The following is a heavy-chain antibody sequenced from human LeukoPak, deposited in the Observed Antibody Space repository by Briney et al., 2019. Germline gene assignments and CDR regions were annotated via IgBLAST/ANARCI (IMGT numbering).Heavy chain of an antibody. CDR1: GHTFTGYY. Sequence: ASVRVSCKASGHTFTGYYMHWVRQAPGQGLEWMGWINPNSGGTNYAQKFQGRVTMTRDTSISTAYMELSRLRSDDTAVYYCARDDGYCSGGSCPAFDYWGQGTLVTVSS. CDR3: ARDDGYCSGGSCPAFDY. D-gene: IGHD2-15*01. V-gene: IGHV1-2*02. J-gene: IGHJ4*02. CDR2: INPNSGGT.